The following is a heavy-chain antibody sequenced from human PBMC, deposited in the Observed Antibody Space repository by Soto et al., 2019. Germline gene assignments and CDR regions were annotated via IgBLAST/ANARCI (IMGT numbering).Heavy chain of an antibody. CDR2: ISSSGDTI. Sequence: EVQLVESGGGLVQPGESLRLSCAASGFTFSFYSMNWARQAPGKGLEWVSYISSSGDTIYYADSVKGRFTISRDNAKNSLYLQMNSLRDEDTAVYYCASPYCTGNSCYSILGYYWGQGTLVTVSS. CDR1: GFTFSFYS. D-gene: IGHD2-15*01. J-gene: IGHJ4*02. CDR3: ASPYCTGNSCYSILGYY. V-gene: IGHV3-48*02.